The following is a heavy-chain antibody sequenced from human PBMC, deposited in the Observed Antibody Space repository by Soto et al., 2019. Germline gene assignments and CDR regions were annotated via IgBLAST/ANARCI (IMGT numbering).Heavy chain of an antibody. CDR2: INHSGST. J-gene: IGHJ4*02. Sequence: SETLSLTCAVYGGSFSGYYWSWIRQPPGKGLEWIGEINHSGSTNYNPSLKSRVTISVDTSKNQFSLKLSSVTAADTAVYYCARADYGDYGVVVDYWGQGTLVTVSS. CDR1: GGSFSGYY. D-gene: IGHD4-17*01. CDR3: ARADYGDYGVVVDY. V-gene: IGHV4-34*01.